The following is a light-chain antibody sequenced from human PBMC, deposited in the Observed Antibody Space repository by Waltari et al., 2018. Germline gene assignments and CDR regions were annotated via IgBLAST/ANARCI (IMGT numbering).Light chain of an antibody. CDR3: ASWDDSLNGVV. V-gene: IGLV1-44*01. Sequence: QSVLTQPPSASGPPRQGVTTPRSCSSSNIGSNAVNWYQQLPGTAPNPLVNSNNQRPSGVPDRFSGSKSGTSASLAISGLQSEDEADYYCASWDDSLNGVVFGGGTKLTVL. CDR1: SSNIGSNA. J-gene: IGLJ2*01. CDR2: SNN.